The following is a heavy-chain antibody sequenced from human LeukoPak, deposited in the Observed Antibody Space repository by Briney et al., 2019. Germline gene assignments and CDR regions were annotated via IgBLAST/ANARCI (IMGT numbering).Heavy chain of an antibody. CDR1: GYTFTSYY. D-gene: IGHD1-26*01. CDR3: ARGAPLSGSYFGGDDAFDI. J-gene: IGHJ3*02. CDR2: INPSDGST. Sequence: ASVKVSCKASGYTFTSYYMHWVRQAPGQGLEWMGIINPSDGSTSYAQKFQGRVTMTRDMSTSTVYMELSSLRSEDTAVYYCARGAPLSGSYFGGDDAFDIWGQGTMVTVSS. V-gene: IGHV1-46*01.